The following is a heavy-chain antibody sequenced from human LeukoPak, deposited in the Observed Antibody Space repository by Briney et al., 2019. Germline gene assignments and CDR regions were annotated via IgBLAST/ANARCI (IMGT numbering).Heavy chain of an antibody. CDR3: ARVGNYYYDSSGYFPPLDY. J-gene: IGHJ4*02. D-gene: IGHD3-22*01. Sequence: ASVKVSCKASGYTFSSYGFSWVRQAPGQGLEWMGWISAYNGNTNYAQKLQGRVTMTTDTSTSTVYMELRSLRSDDTAVYYCARVGNYYYDSSGYFPPLDYRGQGTLVTVSS. CDR2: ISAYNGNT. V-gene: IGHV1-18*01. CDR1: GYTFSSYG.